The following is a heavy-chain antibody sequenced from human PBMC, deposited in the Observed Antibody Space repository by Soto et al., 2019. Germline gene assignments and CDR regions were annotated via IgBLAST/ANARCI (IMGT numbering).Heavy chain of an antibody. CDR2: INHSGST. V-gene: IGHV4-34*01. CDR1: GGSFSGYY. J-gene: IGHJ5*02. D-gene: IGHD5-18*01. CDR3: ARRFRRQIQLWWRNWFDP. Sequence: SETLSLTCAVYGGSFSGYYWSWIRQPPGKGLEWIGEINHSGSTNYNPPLKSRVTISVDTSKNQFSLKLSSVTAADTAVYYCARRFRRQIQLWWRNWFDPWGQGTLVTVS.